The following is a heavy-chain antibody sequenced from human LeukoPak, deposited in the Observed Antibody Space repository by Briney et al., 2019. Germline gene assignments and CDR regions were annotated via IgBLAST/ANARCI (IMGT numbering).Heavy chain of an antibody. CDR3: ARVEGVGLLWFGEFPYGMDV. CDR1: RGSLRRYY. V-gene: IGHV4-59*01. Sequence: SETLSLTCTVSRGSLRRYYWSSIRQPPGKGLEWIGYIYYSGSTTYNPSPKSRVTISVDASKSQFSLKLSSVTAADTAVYYCARVEGVGLLWFGEFPYGMDVWGKGTTVTVSS. D-gene: IGHD3-10*01. CDR2: IYYSGST. J-gene: IGHJ6*01.